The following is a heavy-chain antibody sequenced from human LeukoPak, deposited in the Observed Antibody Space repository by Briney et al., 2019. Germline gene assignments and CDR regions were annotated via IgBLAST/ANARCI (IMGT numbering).Heavy chain of an antibody. CDR2: IYSSGST. Sequence: SETLSLTCTVSGGSISSYYWSWIRQPAGKGLEWIGRIYSSGSTNYNPSLESRVTMSVDTSKNQFSLKLSSVTAADTAVYYCARATGGAAAADFDPWGQGTLVTVSS. CDR1: GGSISSYY. V-gene: IGHV4-4*07. J-gene: IGHJ5*02. D-gene: IGHD6-13*01. CDR3: ARATGGAAAADFDP.